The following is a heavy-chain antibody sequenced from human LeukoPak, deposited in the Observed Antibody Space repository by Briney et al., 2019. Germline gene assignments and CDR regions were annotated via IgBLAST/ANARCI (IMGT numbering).Heavy chain of an antibody. Sequence: ASVKVSCKASGYTFTSYGISWVRQAPGQGLEWMGWISAYNGNTNYAQKLQGRVTMTTDTSTSTAYMELRSLRPDDTAVYYCASNSYGSGSYFFDYWGQGTLVTVSS. CDR3: ASNSYGSGSYFFDY. J-gene: IGHJ4*02. D-gene: IGHD3-10*01. V-gene: IGHV1-18*01. CDR1: GYTFTSYG. CDR2: ISAYNGNT.